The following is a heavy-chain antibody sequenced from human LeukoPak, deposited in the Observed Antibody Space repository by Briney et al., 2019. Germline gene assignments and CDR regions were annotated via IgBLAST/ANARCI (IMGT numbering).Heavy chain of an antibody. J-gene: IGHJ4*02. CDR2: ISSNGRTT. Sequence: GGSLRLSCAASEFTFNIYSMSWIRQAPGKGLEWVSYISSNGRTTNYADSVKGRFTISRDNARNSLYLQMSSLRAEDTAVYYCARVPAMAPADYWGQGTLVTVSS. CDR1: EFTFNIYS. D-gene: IGHD5-18*01. V-gene: IGHV3-48*04. CDR3: ARVPAMAPADY.